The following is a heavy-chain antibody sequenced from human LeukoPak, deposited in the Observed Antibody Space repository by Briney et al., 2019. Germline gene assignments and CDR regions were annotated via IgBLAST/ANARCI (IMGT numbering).Heavy chain of an antibody. V-gene: IGHV3-53*01. CDR3: ARDPGWGALDY. CDR2: IYSGDTT. J-gene: IGHJ4*02. CDR1: GFTPSNNY. D-gene: IGHD3-16*01. Sequence: GESLCLSWAASGFTPSNNYMSWVRQAPGKGLEWVSVIYSGDTTYYADSGKGRFTISRDRSKNTLYLQMNSLRAADTAVYYRARDPGWGALDYWGQGALVIVSS.